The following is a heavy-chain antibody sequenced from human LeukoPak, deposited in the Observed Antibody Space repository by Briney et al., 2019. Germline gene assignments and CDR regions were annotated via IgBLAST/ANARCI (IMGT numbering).Heavy chain of an antibody. CDR1: GFTVSSNY. Sequence: GSLRLSCAASGFTVSSNYMSWVRQAPGKGLEWVSVIYSGGSTYYADSVKGRFTISRDNSKNTLYLQMNSLRAEDTAVYYCARDCSGGSCYSEDAFDIWGQGTMVTVSS. V-gene: IGHV3-53*01. J-gene: IGHJ3*02. D-gene: IGHD2-15*01. CDR2: IYSGGST. CDR3: ARDCSGGSCYSEDAFDI.